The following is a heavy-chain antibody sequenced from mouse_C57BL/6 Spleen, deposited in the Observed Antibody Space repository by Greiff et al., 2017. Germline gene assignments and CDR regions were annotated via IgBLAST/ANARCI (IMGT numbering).Heavy chain of an antibody. J-gene: IGHJ2*01. CDR1: GYAFTNYL. D-gene: IGHD1-1*01. V-gene: IGHV1-54*01. CDR2: INPGSGGT. CDR3: ARRRSYYGSRYYFDY. Sequence: VQLVESGAELVRPGTSVKVSCKASGYAFTNYLIEWVKQRPGQGLEWIGVINPGSGGTNYNEKFKGKATLTADKSSSTAYMQLSSLTSEDSAVYFCARRRSYYGSRYYFDYWGQGTTLTVSS.